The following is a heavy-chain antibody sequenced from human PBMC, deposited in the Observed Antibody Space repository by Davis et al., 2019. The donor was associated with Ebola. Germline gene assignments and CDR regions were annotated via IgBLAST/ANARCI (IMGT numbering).Heavy chain of an antibody. J-gene: IGHJ1*01. Sequence: AASVKVSCKASGYTFTGYYMHWVRQAPGQGLEWMGWINTNTGTPTFAQDFTGRFDFSLDTSVNTAYLQITSLKAEDTAVYYCARAPSSSDWEEEYFQHWGQGTLVTVSS. CDR3: ARAPSSSDWEEEYFQH. D-gene: IGHD6-19*01. V-gene: IGHV7-4-1*02. CDR1: GYTFTGYY. CDR2: INTNTGTP.